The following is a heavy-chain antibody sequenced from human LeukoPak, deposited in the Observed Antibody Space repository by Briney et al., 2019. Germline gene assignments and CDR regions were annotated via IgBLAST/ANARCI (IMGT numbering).Heavy chain of an antibody. V-gene: IGHV4-34*01. J-gene: IGHJ4*02. Sequence: SETLSLTCAVYGGSFSGYYWSWIRQPPGKGLEWIGEINHSGSTYYSPSLKSRVTISVDTSKNQFSLKLSSVTAADTAIYYCARHSRGSHYFDYWGQGTLVTVSS. CDR3: ARHSRGSHYFDY. CDR1: GGSFSGYY. CDR2: INHSGST.